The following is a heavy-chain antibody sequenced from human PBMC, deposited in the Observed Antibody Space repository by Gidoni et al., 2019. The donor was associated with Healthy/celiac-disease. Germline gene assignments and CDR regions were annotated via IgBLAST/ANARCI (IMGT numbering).Heavy chain of an antibody. D-gene: IGHD4-17*01. J-gene: IGHJ6*02. Sequence: QVQLVESGGGVVQPGRSLRLSCAASGFTFSSYGMHWVRQAPGKGLEWVAVIWYDGSNKYYADSVKGRFTISRDNSKNTLYLQMNSLRAEDTAVYYCARKEPRYGDPNYYYYGMDVWGQGTTVTVSS. V-gene: IGHV3-33*01. CDR1: GFTFSSYG. CDR2: IWYDGSNK. CDR3: ARKEPRYGDPNYYYYGMDV.